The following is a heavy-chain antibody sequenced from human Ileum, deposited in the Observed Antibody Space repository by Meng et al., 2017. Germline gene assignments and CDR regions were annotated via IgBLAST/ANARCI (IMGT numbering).Heavy chain of an antibody. CDR2: ISSTGTTI. Sequence: GGSLRLSCAASGFSFSGFQMNWVRQAPGKGLEWVASISSTGTTIYYADSVKGRFTISRDNAKDSLFLQMNSLRAEDTAVYYCTRDSLYNWKYFAFDYWGQGTLVTVSS. V-gene: IGHV3-48*03. CDR3: TRDSLYNWKYFAFDY. D-gene: IGHD1-20*01. CDR1: GFSFSGFQ. J-gene: IGHJ4*02.